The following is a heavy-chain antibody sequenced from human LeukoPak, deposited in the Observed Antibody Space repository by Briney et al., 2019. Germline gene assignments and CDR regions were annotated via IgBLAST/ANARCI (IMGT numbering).Heavy chain of an antibody. J-gene: IGHJ5*01. CDR3: AKPISGGLAVTADWFDP. V-gene: IGHV3-23*01. Sequence: GGSLRLSCAASGFAFSFYAMSWLRQPPGKGLEWVSTINANSGTTSYAASVRGRFTISRDNSKNTLYLQLNTLGAEDTALYYCAKPISGGLAVTADWFDPWGQGTLVVVSS. CDR1: GFAFSFYA. D-gene: IGHD2-21*02. CDR2: INANSGTT.